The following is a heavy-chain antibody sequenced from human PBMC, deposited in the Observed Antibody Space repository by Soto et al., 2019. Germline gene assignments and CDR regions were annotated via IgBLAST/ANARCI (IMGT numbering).Heavy chain of an antibody. D-gene: IGHD2-2*01. J-gene: IGHJ4*02. CDR3: AKDIVVVPAANGGIDY. CDR2: ISGSGGST. Sequence: PGGSLRLSCAASGFTFSSYAMSRVRQAPGKGLEWVSAISGSGGSTYYADSVKGRFTISRDNSKNTLYLQMNSLRAEDTAVYYCAKDIVVVPAANGGIDYWGQGTLVTVSS. V-gene: IGHV3-23*01. CDR1: GFTFSSYA.